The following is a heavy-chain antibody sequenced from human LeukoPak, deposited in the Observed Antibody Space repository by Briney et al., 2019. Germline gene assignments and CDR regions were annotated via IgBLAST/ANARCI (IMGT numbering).Heavy chain of an antibody. J-gene: IGHJ6*03. CDR2: IIPILGIA. D-gene: IGHD2-2*02. CDR1: GGTFSSYA. V-gene: IGHV1-69*04. CDR3: ARATCSSTSCYSYYYYMDV. Sequence: ASVKVSCKASGGTFSSYAISWVRRAPGQGLEWMGRIIPILGIANYAQKFQGRVTITTDESTRTAYMELSSLRSEDTAVYYCARATCSSTSCYSYYYYMDVWGKGTTVTVSS.